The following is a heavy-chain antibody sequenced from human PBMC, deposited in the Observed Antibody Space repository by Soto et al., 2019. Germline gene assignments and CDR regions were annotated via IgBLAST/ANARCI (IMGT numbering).Heavy chain of an antibody. J-gene: IGHJ4*02. CDR3: ARTLYGDNVDY. CDR1: GYTFTSYD. Sequence: QVQLVQSGAEVKKPGASVKVSCKASGYTFTSYDINWVRQATGQGLEWMGWMNPNSGNTGYAQKFQGRVTMTRNTSISTADMELSRLRAEAMAVYYCARTLYGDNVDYWGQGTLVTVSS. CDR2: MNPNSGNT. V-gene: IGHV1-8*01. D-gene: IGHD4-17*01.